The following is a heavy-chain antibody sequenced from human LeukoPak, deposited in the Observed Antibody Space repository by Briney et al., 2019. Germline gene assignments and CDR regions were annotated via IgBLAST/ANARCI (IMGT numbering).Heavy chain of an antibody. V-gene: IGHV3-7*01. D-gene: IGHD3-3*01. CDR3: ARDPTIFGVVIVPDF. CDR2: IKQDESEK. CDR1: GFTFSNYW. Sequence: TGGSLRLSCAASGFTFSNYWMSWVRQAPGKGLEWVANIKQDESEKYYVDSVKGRFTISRDNAKNSLYLQMNNLRAEDTAVYYCARDPTIFGVVIVPDFWGQGTLVTVSS. J-gene: IGHJ4*02.